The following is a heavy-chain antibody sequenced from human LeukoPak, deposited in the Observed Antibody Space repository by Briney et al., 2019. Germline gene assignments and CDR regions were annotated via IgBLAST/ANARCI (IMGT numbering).Heavy chain of an antibody. Sequence: GGSLRLSCAASGFTSSNYAMHWVRRAPGKGLEWVVVISYDGSNKYYADSVKGRFTISRDNSKNTLYLQMNSLRAEDTALYYCAKDGGYYFDSWGQGTLVTVSS. CDR3: AKDGGYYFDS. J-gene: IGHJ4*02. CDR1: GFTSSNYA. CDR2: ISYDGSNK. D-gene: IGHD3-16*01. V-gene: IGHV3-30-3*01.